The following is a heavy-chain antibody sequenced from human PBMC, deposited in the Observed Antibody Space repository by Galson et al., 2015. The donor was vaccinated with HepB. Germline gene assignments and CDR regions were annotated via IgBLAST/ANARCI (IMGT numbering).Heavy chain of an antibody. Sequence: QSGAEVKKPGESLRISCEGSGYTFTSYWIAWVRQKPGKGLEWMGMIYPGDSDTRYSPSFQGQVTISADKSISAAYLQWSSLKASDTAMYYCARRGDGYLGVDAFDIWGQGTMVTVSS. CDR2: IYPGDSDT. CDR1: GYTFTSYW. J-gene: IGHJ3*02. V-gene: IGHV5-51*01. CDR3: ARRGDGYLGVDAFDI. D-gene: IGHD5-24*01.